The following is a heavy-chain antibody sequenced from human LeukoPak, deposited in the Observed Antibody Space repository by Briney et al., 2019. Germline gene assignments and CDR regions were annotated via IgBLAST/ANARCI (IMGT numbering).Heavy chain of an antibody. J-gene: IGHJ4*02. D-gene: IGHD5-12*01. CDR3: ARDRGWLRSRGDFDY. V-gene: IGHV4-34*01. CDR1: GGSFSGYY. Sequence: PSETLSLTCAVYGGSFSGYYWSWIRQPPGKGLEWIGEINHSGSTNYNPSLKSRVTISVDTSKSQFSLKLSSVTAADTAVYYCARDRGWLRSRGDFDYWGQGTLVTVSS. CDR2: INHSGST.